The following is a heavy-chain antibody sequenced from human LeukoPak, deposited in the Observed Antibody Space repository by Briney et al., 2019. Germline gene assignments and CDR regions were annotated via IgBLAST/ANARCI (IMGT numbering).Heavy chain of an antibody. J-gene: IGHJ4*02. V-gene: IGHV3-74*03. Sequence: GGSLRLSCAASGFTFSSYWMHWVRQAPGKGLVWVSRINSDGSSTKYADSVKGRFTISRDNSKNTLYVQMNSLRPEDTAVYYCARRGMTTVDFWGQGTLVTVSS. D-gene: IGHD4-17*01. CDR3: ARRGMTTVDF. CDR2: INSDGSST. CDR1: GFTFSSYW.